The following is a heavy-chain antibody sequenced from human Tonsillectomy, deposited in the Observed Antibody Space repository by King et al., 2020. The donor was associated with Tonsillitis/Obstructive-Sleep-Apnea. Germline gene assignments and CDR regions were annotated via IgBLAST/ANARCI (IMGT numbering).Heavy chain of an antibody. CDR2: IYYSGHT. CDR3: ARRVTGDPWIDY. V-gene: IGHV4-39*01. D-gene: IGHD7-27*01. J-gene: IGHJ4*02. CDR1: GGSISSSTYY. Sequence: LQLQESGPGLVKPSETLSLTCTVSGGSISSSTYYWGWIRQPPGKGLEWIVSIYYSGHTYFNPSLRSRVTISVDTSKNQFSLKLSSVTAADTAVYYCARRVTGDPWIDYWGQGTLVTVSS.